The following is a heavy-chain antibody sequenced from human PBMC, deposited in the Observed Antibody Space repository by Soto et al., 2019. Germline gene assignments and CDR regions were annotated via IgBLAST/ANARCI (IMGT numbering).Heavy chain of an antibody. D-gene: IGHD3-16*01. CDR3: ARSLGVIAASTYHWFDP. V-gene: IGHV4-34*01. Sequence: PSETLSLTCAVYGGSFSGYYWSWIRQPPGKGLEWIGEINHSGSTNYNPSLKSRVTISVDTCKNQFSLKLSSVTAADTAVYDCARSLGVIAASTYHWFDPWGQGTLVTVSS. J-gene: IGHJ5*02. CDR2: INHSGST. CDR1: GGSFSGYY.